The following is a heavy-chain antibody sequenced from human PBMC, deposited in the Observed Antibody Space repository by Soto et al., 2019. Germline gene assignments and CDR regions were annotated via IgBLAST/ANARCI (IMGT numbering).Heavy chain of an antibody. V-gene: IGHV4-59*01. CDR1: GGSISSYY. J-gene: IGHJ4*02. D-gene: IGHD5-12*01. Sequence: SETLSLTCTVSGGSISSYYWSWIRQPPGKGLEWIGYIYYSGSTNYNPSLKSRVTISVDTSKNQFSLKLSSVTAADTAVYYCAAERGYSGYDFEDYWGQGTLVTVSS. CDR2: IYYSGST. CDR3: AAERGYSGYDFEDY.